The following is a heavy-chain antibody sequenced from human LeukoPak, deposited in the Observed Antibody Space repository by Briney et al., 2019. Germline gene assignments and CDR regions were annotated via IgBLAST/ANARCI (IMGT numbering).Heavy chain of an antibody. Sequence: TGXXLXLSCAASGFTFSGSAMHWGRQASGKGLEWGGLIRSKANIYATAYAPSVKGRFTISRDDSKNTAYLQMNSLKTEDTAVYYCTSSAVYYYYYMDVWGKGTTVTVSS. CDR3: TSSAVYYYYYMDV. CDR2: IRSKANIYAT. D-gene: IGHD3-10*01. J-gene: IGHJ6*03. V-gene: IGHV3-73*01. CDR1: GFTFSGSA.